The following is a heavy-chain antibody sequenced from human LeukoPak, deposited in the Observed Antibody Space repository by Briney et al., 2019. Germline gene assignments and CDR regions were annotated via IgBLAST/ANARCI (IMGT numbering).Heavy chain of an antibody. V-gene: IGHV3-74*01. CDR3: ARDCPFIVVVPAARRPYYGMDV. CDR1: GFTFSSYW. J-gene: IGHJ6*02. CDR2: INTDGNSI. D-gene: IGHD2-2*01. Sequence: PGGSLRLSCAVPGFTFSSYWMHWVRQAPGKGLVWVSRINTDGNSISYADSVKGRFTISRDNAKNTLYLQMNSLRAEDTAVYYCARDCPFIVVVPAARRPYYGMDVWGQGTTVTVSS.